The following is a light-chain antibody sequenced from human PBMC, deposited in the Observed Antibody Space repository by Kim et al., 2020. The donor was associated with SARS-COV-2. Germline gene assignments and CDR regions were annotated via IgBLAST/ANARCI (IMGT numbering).Light chain of an antibody. J-gene: IGKJ1*01. Sequence: SPGESATRSCRASQSVSSSYFSWYHQKPGQPPRLLIYGASDRATGIPDRFSGSGSGTDFTLAISRLEPEDFAVYFCHQHGASPWTFGQGTKVDIK. V-gene: IGKV3-20*01. CDR1: QSVSSSY. CDR3: HQHGASPWT. CDR2: GAS.